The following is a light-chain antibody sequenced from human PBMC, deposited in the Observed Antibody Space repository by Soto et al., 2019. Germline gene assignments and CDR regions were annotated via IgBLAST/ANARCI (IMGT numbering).Light chain of an antibody. CDR2: GAS. CDR3: XXYXXSPGFT. J-gene: IGKJ3*01. V-gene: IGKV3-20*01. CDR1: QSVSSSY. Sequence: EIVLTQSPGTLSLSPGERATLSCRASQSVSSSYLAWYQQKPGQAPRLLIYGASSRATGIPDRFSGSGSGTDFTLTISRLEPEDXXVYYCXXYXXSPGFTXXPGTKVDIX.